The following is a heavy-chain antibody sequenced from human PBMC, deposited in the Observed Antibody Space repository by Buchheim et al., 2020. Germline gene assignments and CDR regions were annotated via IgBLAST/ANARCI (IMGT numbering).Heavy chain of an antibody. J-gene: IGHJ4*02. CDR2: LSYDGSYT. CDR1: GFTFNAHG. D-gene: IGHD3-10*01. Sequence: QVHLVESGGGVVQPGGSLRLSCAASGFTFNAHGMHWVRQAPGKGLEWVAVLSYDGSYTDYAASVKGRFSISRDNFKNTVDLEMSSLRSEDTALYYCVKDLGSGSYGPFDYWGLGT. CDR3: VKDLGSGSYGPFDY. V-gene: IGHV3-30*18.